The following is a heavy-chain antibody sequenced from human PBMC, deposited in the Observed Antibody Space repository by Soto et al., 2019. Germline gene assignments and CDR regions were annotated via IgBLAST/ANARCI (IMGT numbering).Heavy chain of an antibody. D-gene: IGHD3-10*01. J-gene: IGHJ4*02. CDR2: ISGSGGST. V-gene: IGHV3-23*01. CDR1: GFTCSSYA. CDR3: AKDEAYGSGSYYSPPFDY. Sequence: GGSLRLSCAASGFTCSSYAMSWVRQAPGKGLEWVSAISGSGGSTYYADSVKGRFTISRDNSKNTLYLQMNSLRAEDTAVYYCAKDEAYGSGSYYSPPFDYWGQGTLVTVSS.